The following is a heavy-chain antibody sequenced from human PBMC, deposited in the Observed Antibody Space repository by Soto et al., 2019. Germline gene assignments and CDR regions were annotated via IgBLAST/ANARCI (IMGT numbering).Heavy chain of an antibody. J-gene: IGHJ6*02. CDR1: GFTFSSYG. D-gene: IGHD1-7*01. Sequence: GGSLRLSCAASGFTFSSYGMHWVRQAPGKGLEWVAVISYDGSNKYYADSVKGRFTISRDDSKNTLYLQMNSLRAEDTAVYYCAKEEGNRNFRWYYGMDVWGQGTTVTVSS. CDR3: AKEEGNRNFRWYYGMDV. CDR2: ISYDGSNK. V-gene: IGHV3-30*18.